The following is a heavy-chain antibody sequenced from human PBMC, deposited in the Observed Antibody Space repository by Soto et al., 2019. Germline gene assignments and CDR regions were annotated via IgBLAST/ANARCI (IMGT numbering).Heavy chain of an antibody. J-gene: IGHJ4*02. CDR1: GGSISTSNW. CDR2: VYHSGST. CDR3: ARTSPSGTRFDY. D-gene: IGHD1-1*01. V-gene: IGHV4-4*02. Sequence: PSETLSLTCALSGGSISTSNWWSWVRQPPGKGLEWIGEVYHSGSTNYNPSFKSRVAMSVDKSTNQFPLKLNSVTAADTSLYYCARTSPSGTRFDYWGQESLVTVSS.